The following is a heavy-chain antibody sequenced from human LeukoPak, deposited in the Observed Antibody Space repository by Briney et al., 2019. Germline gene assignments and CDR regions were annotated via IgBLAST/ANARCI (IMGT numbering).Heavy chain of an antibody. D-gene: IGHD2-8*02. CDR2: INQVGSQT. V-gene: IGHV3-7*03. Sequence: GGSLRLSCAASGFTFSSHWMNWVRQAPGKGLEWVGNINQVGSQTYHVGFVKGSFTISRGHAKKSLYLQMNCLEAEDTASYVGASDPDAVLGVNFDYWGQGTPGHRLL. CDR3: ASDPDAVLGVNFDY. J-gene: IGHJ4*02. CDR1: GFTFSSHW.